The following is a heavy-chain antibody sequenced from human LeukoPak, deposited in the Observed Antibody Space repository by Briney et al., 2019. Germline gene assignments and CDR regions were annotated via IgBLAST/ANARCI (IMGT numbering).Heavy chain of an antibody. Sequence: PGGSLRLSCAASGFTFSSYAMSRVRQAPGKGLEWVSAISGSGGSTYYADSVKGRFIISRDNSKNTLYLQMNSLRAEDTAVYYCAKDLIAAAGTYFDYWGQGTLVTVSS. CDR3: AKDLIAAAGTYFDY. J-gene: IGHJ4*02. CDR1: GFTFSSYA. V-gene: IGHV3-23*01. CDR2: ISGSGGST. D-gene: IGHD6-13*01.